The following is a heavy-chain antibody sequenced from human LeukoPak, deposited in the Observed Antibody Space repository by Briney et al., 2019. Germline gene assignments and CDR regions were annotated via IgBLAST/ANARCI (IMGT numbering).Heavy chain of an antibody. D-gene: IGHD6-6*01. CDR3: ARVDGAAHPGYYYYYMDV. Sequence: WASVKVSCKASGGTFSSYAISWVRQAPGQGLEWMGGIIPIFGTANYAQKFQGGVTITTDESTSTAYMELSSLRSEETAVYYCARVDGAAHPGYYYYYMDVWGKGTTVTVSS. J-gene: IGHJ6*03. CDR1: GGTFSSYA. CDR2: IIPIFGTA. V-gene: IGHV1-69*05.